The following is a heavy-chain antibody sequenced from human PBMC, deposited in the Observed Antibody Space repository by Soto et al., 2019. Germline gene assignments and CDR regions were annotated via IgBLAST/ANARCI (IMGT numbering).Heavy chain of an antibody. D-gene: IGHD3-16*02. CDR1: GGSVTSGNDY. J-gene: IGHJ4*02. V-gene: IGHV4-61*01. CDR2: IFQSGST. Sequence: KTSETLSLTCTVSGGSVTSGNDYWSWIRQPPGKGLEWMGYIFQSGSTNCNPSFKSRRTLSADRSTNQCSFGLSSVTTADTAVYYGASYRFSGTKWAKFDYWGQGTLVTVSS. CDR3: ASYRFSGTKWAKFDY.